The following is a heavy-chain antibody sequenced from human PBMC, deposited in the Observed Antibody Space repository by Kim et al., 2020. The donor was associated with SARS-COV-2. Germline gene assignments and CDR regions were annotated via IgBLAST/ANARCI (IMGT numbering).Heavy chain of an antibody. CDR1: GGSISSYY. V-gene: IGHV4-59*01. CDR2: IYYSGST. J-gene: IGHJ4*02. CDR3: ARGSDYVWGSYRYMIDY. D-gene: IGHD3-16*02. Sequence: SETLSLTCTVSGGSISSYYWSWIRQPPGKGLEWIGYIYYSGSTNYNPSLKSRVTISVDTSKNQFSLKLSSVTAADTAVYYCARGSDYVWGSYRYMIDYWGQGTLVTVSS.